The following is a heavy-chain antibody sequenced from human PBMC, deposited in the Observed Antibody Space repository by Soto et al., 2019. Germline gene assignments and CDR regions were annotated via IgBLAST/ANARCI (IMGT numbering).Heavy chain of an antibody. CDR3: ARPPLPGYSIHFNS. CDR2: VYPRDSDT. V-gene: IGHV5-51*01. D-gene: IGHD2-15*01. Sequence: GESLKISCKASGYIFIDYWIGWVRQMPVKGLEWMGIVYPRDSDTRYSPSFQGQVTISADRSTGTACLQWRSLKASDTDLYYCARPPLPGYSIHFNSSGQGNLVLVSS. CDR1: GYIFIDYW. J-gene: IGHJ4*02.